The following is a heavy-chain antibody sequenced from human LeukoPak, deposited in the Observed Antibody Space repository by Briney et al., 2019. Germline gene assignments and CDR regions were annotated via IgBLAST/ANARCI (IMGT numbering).Heavy chain of an antibody. J-gene: IGHJ4*02. CDR1: GFTLSSYW. D-gene: IGHD3-10*01. CDR2: IDSDGRST. CDR3: ARETLTYFYGSGSRH. Sequence: GGSLRLSCAASGFTLSSYWMHWVRQAPGKGLVWVSGIDSDGRSTSYADSVKGRFTISRDNSKNTLYLQMNSLRAEDTAVYYCARETLTYFYGSGSRHWGQGTLVTVSS. V-gene: IGHV3-74*01.